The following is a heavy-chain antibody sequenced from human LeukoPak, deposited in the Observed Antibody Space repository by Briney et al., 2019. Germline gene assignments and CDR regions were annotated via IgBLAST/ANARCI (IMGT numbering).Heavy chain of an antibody. Sequence: GGSLRLSCAGSGFIFSNYDMHWVRQAPGKGLEWVAFISYDGSKEYYADSVKGRFTISRDNSKNTLYLQMESLRAEDTALYYCAKDYAVGSIDYWGQGTLVTVSS. D-gene: IGHD3-16*01. CDR1: GFIFSNYD. CDR3: AKDYAVGSIDY. V-gene: IGHV3-30*18. CDR2: ISYDGSKE. J-gene: IGHJ4*02.